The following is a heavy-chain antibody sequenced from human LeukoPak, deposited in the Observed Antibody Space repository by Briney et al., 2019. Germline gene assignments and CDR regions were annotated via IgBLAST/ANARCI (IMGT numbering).Heavy chain of an antibody. D-gene: IGHD3-10*01. CDR1: GFSLTDNY. CDR2: IYSGGTT. V-gene: IGHV3-66*02. Sequence: GGSLRLSCAASGFSLTDNYVTWVRRAPGKGLEWVSVIYSGGTTYYADSVKGRFSISRDISKNTVYLQMNSLRPEDTAIYYCARETLWGALDDHWGQGTLVSVSP. J-gene: IGHJ5*02. CDR3: ARETLWGALDDH.